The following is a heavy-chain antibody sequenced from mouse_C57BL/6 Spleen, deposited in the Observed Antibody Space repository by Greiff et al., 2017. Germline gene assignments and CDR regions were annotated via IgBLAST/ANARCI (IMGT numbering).Heavy chain of an antibody. Sequence: VQLQQSGPELVKPGASVKISCKASGYTFTDYYMNWVKQSHGKSLEWIGDINTNDGGTSYTQKFKGKATLTADKSSSTAYMELRSLTSEDAAVDYCARERTVVASFAYWGQGTMLTVSA. CDR1: GYTFTDYY. CDR2: INTNDGGT. D-gene: IGHD1-1*01. J-gene: IGHJ3*01. CDR3: ARERTVVASFAY. V-gene: IGHV1-26*01.